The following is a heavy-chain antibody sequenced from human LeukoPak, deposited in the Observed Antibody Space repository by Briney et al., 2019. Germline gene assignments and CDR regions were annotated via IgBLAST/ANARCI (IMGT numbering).Heavy chain of an antibody. Sequence: SETLSLRCTVSGGSISSTGYYWGWIRQPPGKGLEWIGYIYYSGSTNYNPSLKSRLTISVDTSKNQFSLNLSSVTAADTAVYYCARHMKLGQEGVYYYGMDVWGQGTTVTVSS. D-gene: IGHD1-26*01. J-gene: IGHJ6*02. CDR1: GGSISSTGYY. CDR3: ARHMKLGQEGVYYYGMDV. CDR2: IYYSGST. V-gene: IGHV4-61*05.